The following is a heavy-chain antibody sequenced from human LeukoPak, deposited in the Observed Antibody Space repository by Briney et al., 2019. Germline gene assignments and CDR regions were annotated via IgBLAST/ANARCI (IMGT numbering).Heavy chain of an antibody. CDR3: ARDPSGYFNY. CDR1: GGSVSSGNYY. J-gene: IGHJ4*02. D-gene: IGHD3-22*01. CDR2: IYYSGST. V-gene: IGHV4-61*01. Sequence: PSETLSLTCTVSGGSVSSGNYYWSWIRQPPRKGLDWIGYIYYSGSTNYNPSLKSRVTISVDTSKNQFSLRLSSVTAADTAVYYCARDPSGYFNYWGQGTLATVSS.